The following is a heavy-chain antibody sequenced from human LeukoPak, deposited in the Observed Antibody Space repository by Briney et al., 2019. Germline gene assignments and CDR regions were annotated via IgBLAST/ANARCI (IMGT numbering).Heavy chain of an antibody. V-gene: IGHV5-51*01. J-gene: IGHJ4*02. CDR2: INPRDSDT. D-gene: IGHD3-16*02. CDR3: ARQSVDGRYTFDY. Sequence: GESLQISCKGSGYSFTSYWIGWVRQMPGKGLEWMGIINPRDSDTKYSPSFQGQVTISVDKSISTAYLQWSSLKASDTAMYYCARQSVDGRYTFDYWGQGTLVTVSS. CDR1: GYSFTSYW.